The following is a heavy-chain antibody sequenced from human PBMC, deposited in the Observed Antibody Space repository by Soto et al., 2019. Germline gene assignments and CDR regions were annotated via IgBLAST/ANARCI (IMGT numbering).Heavy chain of an antibody. V-gene: IGHV1-24*01. CDR2: FDPEDGET. CDR3: ATGRGMLVIQTDYYDSSGYYTDY. J-gene: IGHJ4*02. CDR1: GYTLTELS. Sequence: XSVKVSCKVSGYTLTELSMHWVRQAPGKGLEWMGGFDPEDGETIYAQKFQGRVTMTEDTSTDTAYMELSSLRSEDTAVYYCATGRGMLVIQTDYYDSSGYYTDYWGQGPLVTXSS. D-gene: IGHD3-22*01.